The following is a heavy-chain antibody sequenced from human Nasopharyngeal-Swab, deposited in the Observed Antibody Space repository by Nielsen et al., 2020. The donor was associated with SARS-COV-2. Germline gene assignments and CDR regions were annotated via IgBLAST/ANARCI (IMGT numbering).Heavy chain of an antibody. CDR2: IYHSGST. D-gene: IGHD6-19*01. J-gene: IGHJ4*02. CDR3: ARGGYSSGWVVY. CDR1: GFTFSSYA. Sequence: ESLKISCAASGFTFSSYAMSWVRQAPGKGLEWSGSIYHSGSTYYNPSLKSRVTISVDTSKNQFSLKLSSVTAADTAVYYCARGGYSSGWVVYWGQGTLVTVSS. V-gene: IGHV4-38-2*01.